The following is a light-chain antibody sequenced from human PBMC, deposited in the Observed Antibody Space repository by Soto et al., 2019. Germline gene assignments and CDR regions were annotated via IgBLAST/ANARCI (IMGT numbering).Light chain of an antibody. CDR1: QDIRND. CDR2: GVF. V-gene: IGKV1-17*01. Sequence: DIQMTQSPSSLSASVGDRVTITCRTSQDIRNDLGWYQQNPGKAPKRLIYGVFSLQSGVPSRFSGSGSWTEFTLTISSLQPEDFATYDCLQHNSYPFTFGPGTKVYIK. J-gene: IGKJ3*01. CDR3: LQHNSYPFT.